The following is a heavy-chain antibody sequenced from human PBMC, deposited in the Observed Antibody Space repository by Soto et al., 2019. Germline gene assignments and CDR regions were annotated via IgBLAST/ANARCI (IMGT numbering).Heavy chain of an antibody. Sequence: LSCAVPGVTLGSYVMKCVRQAPGKGLEWVSYISDSGGRTYYAESVMGLFTISRDNSKNTLNLQMNRLRAEDTAVYYCAKGSFRHYAMAVSGQRTTVTVSS. D-gene: IGHD6-6*01. V-gene: IGHV3-23*01. CDR2: ISDSGGRT. CDR3: AKGSFRHYAMAV. CDR1: GVTLGSYV. J-gene: IGHJ6*02.